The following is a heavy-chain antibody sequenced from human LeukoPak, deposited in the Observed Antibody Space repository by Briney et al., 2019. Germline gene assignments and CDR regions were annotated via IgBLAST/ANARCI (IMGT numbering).Heavy chain of an antibody. J-gene: IGHJ4*02. Sequence: ASVKVSCKASGYTFTSYGISWVRQAPGQGLEWMGWISAYNGNTNYAQKLQGRVTMTTDTSTTTVYMELESLRSDDTAVYYCARDWPDRRAGIGDYWGQGTLVTVSS. V-gene: IGHV1-18*01. CDR2: ISAYNGNT. CDR3: ARDWPDRRAGIGDY. D-gene: IGHD6-19*01. CDR1: GYTFTSYG.